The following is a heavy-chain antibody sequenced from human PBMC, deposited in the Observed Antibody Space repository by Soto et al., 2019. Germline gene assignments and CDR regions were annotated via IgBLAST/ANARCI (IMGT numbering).Heavy chain of an antibody. CDR3: AREYCSSSSCYGADY. V-gene: IGHV1-18*01. D-gene: IGHD2-2*01. Sequence: QVQLVQSGAEVKKPGASVKVYCKASGYTFTSYGISWVRQAPGQGLEWMGWISTKNGNTNYAQKVQGRVTMTKDTSTSTAYMELRSLRSDDTAVYYCAREYCSSSSCYGADYWGQGTLVTVSS. CDR1: GYTFTSYG. CDR2: ISTKNGNT. J-gene: IGHJ4*02.